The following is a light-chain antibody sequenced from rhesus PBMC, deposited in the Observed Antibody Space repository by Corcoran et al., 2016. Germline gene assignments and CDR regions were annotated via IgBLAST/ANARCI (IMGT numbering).Light chain of an antibody. CDR3: QQHDNSPLT. J-gene: IGKJ4*01. Sequence: DIQMTQSPSSLSASVGDRVTITCRASQGISNWLAWYQQKPGKAPKLLIYRASNLETGVPSRFSGSGSGTDCTRTISSLQPEDIATYYCQQHDNSPLTFGGGTKVELK. CDR2: RAS. CDR1: QGISNW. V-gene: IGKV1-69*01.